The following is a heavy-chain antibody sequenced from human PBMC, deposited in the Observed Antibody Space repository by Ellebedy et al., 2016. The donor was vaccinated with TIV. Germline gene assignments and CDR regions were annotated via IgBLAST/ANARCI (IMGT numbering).Heavy chain of an antibody. D-gene: IGHD3-10*01. Sequence: GGSLRLSCAASGFTFSSYWMQWVRQAPGKGLVWVSRINTDGSSINYADSVKGRFTVSRDNAKNTLYLQMNSLRAEDTAVYFCARDVLFGEIWPWGQGTLVTVSS. CDR2: INTDGSSI. V-gene: IGHV3-74*01. J-gene: IGHJ5*02. CDR3: ARDVLFGEIWP. CDR1: GFTFSSYW.